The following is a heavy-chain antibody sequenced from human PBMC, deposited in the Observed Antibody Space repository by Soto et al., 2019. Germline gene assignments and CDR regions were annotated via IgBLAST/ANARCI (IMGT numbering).Heavy chain of an antibody. CDR2: MNPNSGNI. Sequence: QVPLVQSGAEVRKPGASVKVSCKASGYTYTDYDVNWVRQATGQGLEWMGWMNPNSGNIAYAQSFQGRITMTRDTSVSTAYMELSGLRDEDTALYYCARGVRPDYWGQGTLVTVSS. CDR1: GYTYTDYD. CDR3: ARGVRPDY. V-gene: IGHV1-8*01. D-gene: IGHD6-6*01. J-gene: IGHJ4*02.